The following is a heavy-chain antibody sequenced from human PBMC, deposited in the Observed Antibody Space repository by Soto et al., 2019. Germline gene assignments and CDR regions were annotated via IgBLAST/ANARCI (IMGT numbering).Heavy chain of an antibody. CDR2: TYWDDDK. CDR3: AYDRLGHYGFDF. J-gene: IGHJ4*02. CDR1: GFSVSTRGVG. Sequence: QITLKESGPTLVKPTQTLTLTCTFSGFSVSTRGVGVGWIRQPPGKALEWLALTYWDDDKRYSPALRSRLTITNDSSHNRVVLTLTNMDPVDTAAYYCAYDRLGHYGFDFRGQGILVAVFS. D-gene: IGHD3-3*01. V-gene: IGHV2-5*02.